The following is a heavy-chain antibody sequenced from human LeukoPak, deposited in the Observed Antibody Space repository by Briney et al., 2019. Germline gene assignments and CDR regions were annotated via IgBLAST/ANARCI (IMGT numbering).Heavy chain of an antibody. CDR3: ARLELPMDSIDY. V-gene: IGHV1-69*05. Sequence: GASVKVSCKASGGAFSSYAISWVRQAPGQGLEWMGGIIPIFGTANYAQKFQGRVTITTDESTSTAYMELSSLRSEDTAVYYCARLELPMDSIDYWGQGTLVTVSS. D-gene: IGHD1-7*01. CDR1: GGAFSSYA. J-gene: IGHJ4*02. CDR2: IIPIFGTA.